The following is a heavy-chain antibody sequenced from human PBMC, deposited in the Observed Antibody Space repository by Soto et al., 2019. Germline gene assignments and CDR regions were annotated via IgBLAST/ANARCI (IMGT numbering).Heavy chain of an antibody. J-gene: IGHJ4*02. D-gene: IGHD6-6*01. V-gene: IGHV1-69*13. CDR2: IIPIFGTA. CDR3: ARVGSEYSSSLAYFDY. Sequence: SLKVSCKTSGGTFSSYAISWLRQAPEQGLEWMGGIIPIFGTANYAQKFQGRVTITADESTSTAYMELSSLRSEDTAVYYCARVGSEYSSSLAYFDYWGQGTLVPV. CDR1: GGTFSSYA.